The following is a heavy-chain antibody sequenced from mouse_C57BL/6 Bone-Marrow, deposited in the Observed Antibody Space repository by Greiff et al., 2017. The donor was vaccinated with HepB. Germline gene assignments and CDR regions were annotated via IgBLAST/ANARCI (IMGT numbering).Heavy chain of an antibody. CDR2: ISDGGSYT. CDR3: ARDHYGSPWFAY. Sequence: EVNVVESGGGLVKPGGSLKLSCAASGFTFSSYAMSWVRQTPEKRLEWVATISDGGSYTYYPDNVKGRFTISRDNAKNNLYLQMSHLKSEDTAMYYCARDHYGSPWFAYWGKGTLVTVSA. J-gene: IGHJ3*01. D-gene: IGHD1-1*01. CDR1: GFTFSSYA. V-gene: IGHV5-4*01.